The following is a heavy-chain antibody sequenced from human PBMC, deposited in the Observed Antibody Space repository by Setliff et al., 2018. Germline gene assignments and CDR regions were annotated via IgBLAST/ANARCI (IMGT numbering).Heavy chain of an antibody. D-gene: IGHD3-22*01. CDR2: INPSSGRT. CDR1: GYSFTDYW. Sequence: GESLKISCKGSGYSFTDYWIAWVRQTPGKGLEWMGTINPSSGRTSYAQKFQGRVTMTRDTSTSTVYMDMSSLRSEDTAVYYCARDVFPYHYEGAFDIWGQGTMVTV. CDR3: ARDVFPYHYEGAFDI. V-gene: IGHV1-46*01. J-gene: IGHJ3*02.